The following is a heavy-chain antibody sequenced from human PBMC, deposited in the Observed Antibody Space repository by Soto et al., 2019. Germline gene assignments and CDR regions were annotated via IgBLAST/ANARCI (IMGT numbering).Heavy chain of an antibody. Sequence: GGSLRLSCAASGFTVSNNYMRWVRQAPGKGLEWVSLIYSGGTTHYADSVKGRFTISRDNSKNTLYLQMNSLRVEDTAVYYCARDPPGIVASGAGGWGQVRMITV. CDR1: GFTVSNNY. J-gene: IGHJ4*02. D-gene: IGHD6-13*01. V-gene: IGHV3-66*01. CDR3: ARDPPGIVASGAGG. CDR2: IYSGGTT.